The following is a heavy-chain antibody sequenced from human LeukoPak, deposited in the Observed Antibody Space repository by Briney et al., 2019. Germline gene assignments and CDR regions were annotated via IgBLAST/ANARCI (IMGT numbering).Heavy chain of an antibody. CDR1: GFTFSSYS. CDR2: ISSSSSYI. J-gene: IGHJ5*02. CDR3: ARDILCSGGSCYSSYNWFDP. Sequence: GGSLRLSCAASGFTFSSYSMNWVREAPGKGLEWVSSISSSSSYIYYADSVKGRFTISRDNAKNSLYLQMNSLRAEDTAVYYCARDILCSGGSCYSSYNWFDPWGQGTLVTVSS. D-gene: IGHD2-15*01. V-gene: IGHV3-21*01.